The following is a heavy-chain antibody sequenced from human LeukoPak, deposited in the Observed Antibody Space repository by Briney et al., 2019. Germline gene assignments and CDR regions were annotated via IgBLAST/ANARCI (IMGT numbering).Heavy chain of an antibody. CDR2: IYYSGST. D-gene: IGHD2-21*02. V-gene: IGHV4-31*03. J-gene: IGHJ4*02. CDR1: GGSISSGGYY. Sequence: SETLSLTCTVSGGSISSGGYYWSRIRQHPGKGLEWIGYIYYSGSTYYNPSLKSRVTISVDTSKNQFSLKLSSVTAADTAVYYCARVTYCGGDCYSGLPDEYFDYWGQGTLVTVSS. CDR3: ARVTYCGGDCYSGLPDEYFDY.